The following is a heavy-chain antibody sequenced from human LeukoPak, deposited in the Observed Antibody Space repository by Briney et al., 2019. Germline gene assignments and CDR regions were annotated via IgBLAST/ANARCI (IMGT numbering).Heavy chain of an antibody. D-gene: IGHD1-14*01. CDR3: ARQSPWYVTDY. CDR2: IYYSGNT. CDR1: GASISSFY. V-gene: IGHV4-59*08. J-gene: IGHJ4*02. Sequence: SETLSLTCTVSGASISSFYWSWVRQPPGRGLEWIAYIYYSGNTNHNPSLKSRVTISLDTSENQFSLKLSSVTAADTAVYFCARQSPWYVTDYWGQGTLVTVSS.